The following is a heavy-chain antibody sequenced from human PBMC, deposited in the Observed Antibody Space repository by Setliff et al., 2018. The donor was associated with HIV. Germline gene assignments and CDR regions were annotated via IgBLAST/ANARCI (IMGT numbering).Heavy chain of an antibody. Sequence: LGESLKISCKGSGYSFTSYWIGWVRQMPGKGLERMGVIYHDESDSRYSPSVRGQVTISADNSINTAYLQWSSLKASDTAMYYCARVDMGYYYDSSGYSHFDHWGQGTLVTVSS. V-gene: IGHV5-51*01. CDR1: GYSFTSYW. D-gene: IGHD3-22*01. CDR3: ARVDMGYYYDSSGYSHFDH. CDR2: IYHDESDS. J-gene: IGHJ4*02.